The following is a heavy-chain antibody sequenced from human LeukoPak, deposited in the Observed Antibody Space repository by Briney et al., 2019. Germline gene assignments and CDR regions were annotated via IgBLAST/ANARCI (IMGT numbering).Heavy chain of an antibody. CDR2: IYSGGST. J-gene: IGHJ6*02. Sequence: GGSLRLSCAASGFTVSSNYMSWVRQAPGKGLELVSVIYSGGSTYYADSVKGRFTISRHNSKNTLYLQMNSLRAEDTAVYYCARVMGDYYYGMDVWGQGTTVTVSS. D-gene: IGHD3-16*01. CDR1: GFTVSSNY. CDR3: ARVMGDYYYGMDV. V-gene: IGHV3-53*04.